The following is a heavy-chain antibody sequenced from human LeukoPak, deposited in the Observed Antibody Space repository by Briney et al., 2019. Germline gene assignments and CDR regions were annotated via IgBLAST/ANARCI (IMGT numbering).Heavy chain of an antibody. CDR3: ARSSEGRYYYDSSGFSYYYYYMDV. Sequence: SETLSLTCTVSSGSISTSNYYWGWVRQPPGKALEWIGNIFYSGSTNYNPSLRSRVTISVDTSKNQFSLKLSSVTAADTAVYYCARSSEGRYYYDSSGFSYYYYYMDVWGKGTTVTISS. CDR2: IFYSGST. J-gene: IGHJ6*03. V-gene: IGHV4-61*05. CDR1: SGSISTSNYY. D-gene: IGHD3-22*01.